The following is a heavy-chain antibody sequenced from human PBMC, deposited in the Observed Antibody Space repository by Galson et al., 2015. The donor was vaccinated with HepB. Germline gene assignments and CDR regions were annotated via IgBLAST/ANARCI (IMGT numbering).Heavy chain of an antibody. CDR2: INRDGSHK. Sequence: SLRLSCAASGFTSSTYWMTWVRQAPGKGLEWVANINRDGSHKGYVDSMKGRFTVSRDNAKNSLFLQMNSLRAEDTAVYYCARHILVSPSRALDIWGQGTIVTVSS. J-gene: IGHJ3*02. D-gene: IGHD2-2*01. CDR3: ARHILVSPSRALDI. CDR1: GFTSSTYW. V-gene: IGHV3-7*01.